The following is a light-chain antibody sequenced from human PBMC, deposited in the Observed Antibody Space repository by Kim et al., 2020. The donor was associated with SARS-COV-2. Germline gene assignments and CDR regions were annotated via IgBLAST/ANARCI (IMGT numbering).Light chain of an antibody. J-gene: IGLJ3*02. CDR1: ASAVYNYHY. CDR3: SSYTSISTL. CDR2: GVA. V-gene: IGLV2-14*03. Sequence: HSITRSCPGTASAVYNYHYIFWQQPHPANAPNLIIDGVAKRPSAVSDRFSGSKSGSTASLTISGLQSGDEAVYFCSSYTSISTLFAGGTQLTVL.